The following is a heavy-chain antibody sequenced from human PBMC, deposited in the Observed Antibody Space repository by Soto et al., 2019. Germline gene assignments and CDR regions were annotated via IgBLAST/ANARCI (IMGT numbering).Heavy chain of an antibody. D-gene: IGHD3-16*02. V-gene: IGHV1-69*12. CDR3: VRAVASPGYRVK. Sequence: QVQLVQSGAEVRQPASSVKVSCKTSGGTFSSYAISWVRQAPGHGLEGMGGIVPIVETSTYAQQFQGRVTITADESTATADKELSSLRSDYTVIYYCVRAVASPGYRVKWGQGRLVTVSS. CDR1: GGTFSSYA. J-gene: IGHJ4*02. CDR2: IVPIVETS.